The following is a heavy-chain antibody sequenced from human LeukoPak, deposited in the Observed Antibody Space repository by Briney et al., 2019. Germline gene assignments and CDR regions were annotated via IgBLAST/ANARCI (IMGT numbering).Heavy chain of an antibody. V-gene: IGHV3-20*04. J-gene: IGHJ3*02. CDR2: INWNGGST. D-gene: IGHD6-6*01. Sequence: GGSLRLSCAASGFTFDDYGMSWVRQGPGKGLEWVSGINWNGGSTGYADSVKGRFTISRDNAKKSLYLQMNSLRAEDTALYYSARSSVSAYAFHIWGQGTMVTVSS. CDR1: GFTFDDYG. CDR3: ARSSVSAYAFHI.